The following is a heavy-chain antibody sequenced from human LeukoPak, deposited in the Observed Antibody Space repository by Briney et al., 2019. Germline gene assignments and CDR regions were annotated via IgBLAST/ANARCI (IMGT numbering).Heavy chain of an antibody. CDR3: ARYIVSYPHDAFDI. CDR2: IYYSGST. Sequence: SETLPLTCSVSGDSISTSSYYWGWIRQPPGKGLEWIGYIYYSGSTSYNPSLKSRVTISVDTSKKQFSLKLSSVTAADTAFYYCARYIVSYPHDAFDIWGQGTMVTVSS. V-gene: IGHV4-61*05. D-gene: IGHD1-26*01. J-gene: IGHJ3*02. CDR1: GDSISTSSYY.